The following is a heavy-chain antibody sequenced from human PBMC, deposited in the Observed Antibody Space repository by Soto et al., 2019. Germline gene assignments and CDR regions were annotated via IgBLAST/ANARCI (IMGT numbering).Heavy chain of an antibody. CDR1: GGTFSSYA. CDR3: ARGQAYYDSSGYNDY. D-gene: IGHD3-22*01. V-gene: IGHV1-69*13. J-gene: IGHJ4*01. CDR2: IIPIFGTA. Sequence: GASVKVSCKASGGTFSSYAISWVRQAPGQGLEWMGGIIPIFGTANYAQKFQGRVTITADESTSTAYMGLSSLRSEDTAVYYCARGQAYYDSSGYNDYWGHGTLVTVSS.